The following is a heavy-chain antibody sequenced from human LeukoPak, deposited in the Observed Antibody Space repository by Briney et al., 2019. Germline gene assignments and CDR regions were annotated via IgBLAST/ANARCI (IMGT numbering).Heavy chain of an antibody. CDR3: MTNCGGDC. CDR1: GFTFSNAW. V-gene: IGHV3-7*01. CDR2: IKGDGNQK. D-gene: IGHD2-8*01. Sequence: GGSLRLSCAASGFTFSNAWMNWVRQAPGKGLEWLANIKGDGNQKNYMDSVKGRFVISRDNAKNLLYLQMNSLKAEDTAVYYCMTNCGGDCWGQGTLVTVSS. J-gene: IGHJ4*02.